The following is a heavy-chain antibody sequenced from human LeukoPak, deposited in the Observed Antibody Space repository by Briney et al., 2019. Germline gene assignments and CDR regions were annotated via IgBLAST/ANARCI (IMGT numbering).Heavy chain of an antibody. CDR2: INHSGST. CDR3: ARGRGYSYGLDY. Sequence: SETLSLTCAVYGGSFSGYYWSWIRQPPGKGLEWIGEINHSGSTNYNPSLKSRVTISVDTSKNQFSLKLSSVTAADTAVYYCARGRGYSYGLDYWGQGTLVTVSP. CDR1: GGSFSGYY. V-gene: IGHV4-34*01. D-gene: IGHD5-18*01. J-gene: IGHJ4*02.